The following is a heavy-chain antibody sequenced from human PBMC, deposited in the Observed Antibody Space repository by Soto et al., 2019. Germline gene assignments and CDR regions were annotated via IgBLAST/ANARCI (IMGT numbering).Heavy chain of an antibody. D-gene: IGHD3-10*01. CDR1: GFTFSSYA. Sequence: EVQLLESGGGLVQPGGSLRLSCAASGFTFSSYAMSWVRQAPGKGLEWVSAISGSGGSTYYADSVKGRFTISRDNSKNTLYLKMNSLRAEDTAVYYCAKDWSSGSGSYFSGPDAFDIWGQGTMVTVSS. V-gene: IGHV3-23*01. CDR3: AKDWSSGSGSYFSGPDAFDI. CDR2: ISGSGGST. J-gene: IGHJ3*02.